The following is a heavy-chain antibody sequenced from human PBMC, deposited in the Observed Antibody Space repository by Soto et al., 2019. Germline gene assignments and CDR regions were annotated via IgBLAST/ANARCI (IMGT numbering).Heavy chain of an antibody. D-gene: IGHD2-15*01. CDR1: GGSISSYY. Sequence: SETLSLTCTVSGGSISSYYWSWIRQPPGKGLEWIGYIYYSGSTNYNPSLKSRVTISVDTSKNQFSLKLSSVTAADTAVYYCARAEISGGSAWGYYFDYWGQGTLVTVSS. J-gene: IGHJ4*02. V-gene: IGHV4-59*01. CDR3: ARAEISGGSAWGYYFDY. CDR2: IYYSGST.